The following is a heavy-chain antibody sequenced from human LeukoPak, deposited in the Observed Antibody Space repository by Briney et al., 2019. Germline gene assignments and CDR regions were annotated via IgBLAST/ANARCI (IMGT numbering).Heavy chain of an antibody. J-gene: IGHJ3*02. CDR3: ARNYCSGGSCYGIDAFDI. V-gene: IGHV4-39*07. CDR2: IYYSGST. Sequence: PSETLSLTCTVSGGSISSSSYYWGWIRQPPGKGLEWIGSIYYSGSTYYNPSLKSRVTISVDTSKNQFSLKLSSVTAADTAVYYCARNYCSGGSCYGIDAFDIWGQGTMVTVSS. D-gene: IGHD2-15*01. CDR1: GGSISSSSYY.